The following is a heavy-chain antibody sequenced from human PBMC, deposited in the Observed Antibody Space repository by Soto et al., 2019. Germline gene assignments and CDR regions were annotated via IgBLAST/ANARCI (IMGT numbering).Heavy chain of an antibody. CDR1: GYTFTGYY. J-gene: IGHJ3*02. V-gene: IGHV1-2*04. CDR2: INPNSGGT. Sequence: ASVKVSCKASGYTFTGYYMHWVRQAPGQGLEWMGWINPNSGGTNYAQKFQGWVTMTRDTSISTAYMELSRLRSDDTAVYYCARGPPIMFTLGGVISAFDIWGQGKMVTVS. D-gene: IGHD3-16*01. CDR3: ARGPPIMFTLGGVISAFDI.